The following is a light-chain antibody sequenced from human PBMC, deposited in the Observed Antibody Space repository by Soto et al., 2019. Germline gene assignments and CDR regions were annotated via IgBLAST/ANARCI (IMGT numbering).Light chain of an antibody. CDR2: EVS. J-gene: IGLJ3*02. CDR1: SSDVGGYNY. V-gene: IGLV2-14*01. CDR3: SSYTSGSTWV. Sequence: QSVLTQPASVSGSPGQSITISCTGTSSDVGGYNYVSWYQQHPGKAPKLTIYEVSKRPSGVSNRFSGSKSGNTASLTISGLQAEDEVDYYCSSYTSGSTWVFGGGTKLTVL.